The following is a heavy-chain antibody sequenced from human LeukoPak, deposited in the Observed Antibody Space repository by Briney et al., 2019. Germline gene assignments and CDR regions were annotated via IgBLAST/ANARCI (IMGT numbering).Heavy chain of an antibody. CDR1: GGSFSGYY. CDR3: ARAVVVAAALHP. CDR2: INHSGST. Sequence: KPSETLSLTFAVHGGSFSGYYWSWIRQPPAKGLEWIGEINHSGSTNYNPSLKSRVTISADTSKNQFSLKLSSVTAADTAVYYCARAVVVAAALHPWGQGTLVTVSS. D-gene: IGHD2-15*01. V-gene: IGHV4-34*01. J-gene: IGHJ5*02.